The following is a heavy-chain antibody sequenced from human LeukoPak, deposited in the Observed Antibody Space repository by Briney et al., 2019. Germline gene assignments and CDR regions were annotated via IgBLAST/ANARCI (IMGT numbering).Heavy chain of an antibody. J-gene: IGHJ4*02. V-gene: IGHV3-66*01. CDR1: GFTVSSNY. CDR2: IYSGGST. Sequence: GGSLRLSCAASGFTVSSNYMSWVRQAPGKGLEWVSVIYSGGSTYYADSVKGRFTISRDNSTNTLSLQMNSLRAEDTAVYYCARDRSYHDSSGYSWKLESWGQGILVTVSS. CDR3: ARDRSYHDSSGYSWKLES. D-gene: IGHD3-22*01.